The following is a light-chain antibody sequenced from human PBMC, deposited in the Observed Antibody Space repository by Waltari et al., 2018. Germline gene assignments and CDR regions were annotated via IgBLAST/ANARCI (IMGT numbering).Light chain of an antibody. Sequence: DIQMTQSPSTLSASVGDRVTITCRASQSIGDWMAWYQQEPGKATKLLIYRASTLQSGVPSRFSGSGSGTEFTLTISSLQPDDFGSYYCQYYYLYSRGFGQGTKVEIK. V-gene: IGKV1-5*03. CDR1: QSIGDW. CDR2: RAS. J-gene: IGKJ2*03. CDR3: QYYYLYSRG.